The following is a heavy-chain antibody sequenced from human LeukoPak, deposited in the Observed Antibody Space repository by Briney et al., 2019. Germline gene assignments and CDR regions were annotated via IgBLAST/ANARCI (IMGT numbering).Heavy chain of an antibody. V-gene: IGHV1-18*01. CDR3: ARGHYYSDGRYPLHY. J-gene: IGHJ4*02. D-gene: IGHD3-22*01. CDR1: GYTFTSYG. Sequence: ALVKVSCKASGYTFTSYGISWVRQAPGQGLEWMGWISAYNGNTNYAQKFQGRVTMTRDTSISTAYMEPSRLRSDDTAVYYCARGHYYSDGRYPLHYWGQGTLVTVSS. CDR2: ISAYNGNT.